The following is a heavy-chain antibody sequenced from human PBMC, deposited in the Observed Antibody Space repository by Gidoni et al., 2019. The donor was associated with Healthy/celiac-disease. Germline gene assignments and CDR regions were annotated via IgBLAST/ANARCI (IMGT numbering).Heavy chain of an antibody. Sequence: EVQLLESGGGLVQPGGSLSLSCAASGFTFSSYAMSWVRQAPGKGLEWVSAISGSGGSTYYADSVKGRFTISRDNSKNTLYLQMNSLRAEDTAVYYCAKNIDYYYGSGSVMDVWGQGTTVTVSS. D-gene: IGHD3-10*01. V-gene: IGHV3-23*01. J-gene: IGHJ6*02. CDR1: GFTFSSYA. CDR2: ISGSGGST. CDR3: AKNIDYYYGSGSVMDV.